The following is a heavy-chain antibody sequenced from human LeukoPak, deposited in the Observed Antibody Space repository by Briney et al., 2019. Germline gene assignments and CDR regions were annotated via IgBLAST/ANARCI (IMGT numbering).Heavy chain of an antibody. D-gene: IGHD3-22*01. J-gene: IGHJ4*02. V-gene: IGHV4-59*01. CDR3: ARDVREGYYDSSGYYTDY. CDR2: IYYSGST. Sequence: PWETLSLTCTVSGGSISSYYWSWIRQPPGKGLEWIGYIYYSGSTNYNPSLKSRVTISVDTSKNQFSLKLSSVTAADTAVYYCARDVREGYYDSSGYYTDYWGQGTLVTVSS. CDR1: GGSISSYY.